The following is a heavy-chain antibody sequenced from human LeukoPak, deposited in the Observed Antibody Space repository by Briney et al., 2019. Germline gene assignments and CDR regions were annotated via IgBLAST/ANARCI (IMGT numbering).Heavy chain of an antibody. CDR2: ISYDGSNK. CDR1: GFTFSSYG. J-gene: IGHJ4*02. Sequence: GSLRLSCAASGFTFSSYGMHWVRQAPGKGLEWVAVISYDGSNKYYADSVKSRFTISRDNSKNTLYLQMNSLRAEDTAVYYCAKEDYYDSSGYYLPFTLWDWGQGTLVTVSS. V-gene: IGHV3-30*18. CDR3: AKEDYYDSSGYYLPFTLWD. D-gene: IGHD3-22*01.